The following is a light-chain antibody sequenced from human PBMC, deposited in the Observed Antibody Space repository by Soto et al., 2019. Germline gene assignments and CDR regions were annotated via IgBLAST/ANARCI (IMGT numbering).Light chain of an antibody. V-gene: IGLV3-25*01. CDR3: QSSDSSGRYPYV. CDR2: KDN. J-gene: IGLJ1*01. CDR1: ALPKQY. Sequence: SYELIQPPSVSVSPGQTARTSCSGDALPKQYAYWYQQKPGQAPVVVIYKDNGRPSGIPERFSGSSSGTTVTLTISGVQAEDEAYYYCQSSDSSGRYPYVFGTGTKVTVL.